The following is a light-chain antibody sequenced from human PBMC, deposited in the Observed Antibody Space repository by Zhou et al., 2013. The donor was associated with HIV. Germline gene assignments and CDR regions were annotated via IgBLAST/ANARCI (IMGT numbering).Light chain of an antibody. Sequence: EIVLTQSPGTLSLSPGERATLSCRASQSVSSSYLAGYQQKPGQAPRLLIYGASSRATGIPDRFSGSGSGTDFTLTISRLEPEDFAVYYCQQYSSSPWTFGQGTKVEIK. CDR1: QSVSSSY. CDR3: QQYSSSPWT. CDR2: GAS. V-gene: IGKV3-20*01. J-gene: IGKJ1*01.